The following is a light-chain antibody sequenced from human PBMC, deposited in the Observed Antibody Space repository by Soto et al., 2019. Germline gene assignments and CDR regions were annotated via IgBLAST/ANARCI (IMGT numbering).Light chain of an antibody. V-gene: IGLV1-47*01. J-gene: IGLJ2*01. CDR1: SSNIGSNY. Sequence: QSVLTQPPSASGTPGQRVNISCSGSSSNIGSNYVYWYRQLPGTAPKLLIQRNNQRPSGVPARFSGSKSGTSASLAISGLRSEDEADYYCGGWDDSLSGPVFGGGTKVTAL. CDR3: GGWDDSLSGPV. CDR2: RNN.